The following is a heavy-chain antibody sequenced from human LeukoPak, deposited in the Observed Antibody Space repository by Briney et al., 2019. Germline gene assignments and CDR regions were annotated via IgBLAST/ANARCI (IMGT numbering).Heavy chain of an antibody. V-gene: IGHV3-7*01. D-gene: IGHD4-23*01. CDR2: IKHDGSEK. J-gene: IGHJ4*02. Sequence: PGGSLRLSCAASGFIFTNYFMSWVRQAPGKGLERVASIKHDGSEKYYVDSVRGRFTISRDNTMNSLYLQMSSLRAEDTAVYYCARGRPHGNDYWGQGTLVTVSS. CDR1: GFIFTNYF. CDR3: ARGRPHGNDY.